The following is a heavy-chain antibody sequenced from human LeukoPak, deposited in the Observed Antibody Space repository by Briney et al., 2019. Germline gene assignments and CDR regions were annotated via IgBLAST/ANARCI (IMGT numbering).Heavy chain of an antibody. J-gene: IGHJ4*02. CDR3: ARDAQRGFDYSNSLEY. CDR1: GFTFNHYG. V-gene: IGHV3-33*01. CDR2: IWSDGTNQ. D-gene: IGHD4-11*01. Sequence: SGGSLRLSCAAAGFTFNHYGFHWVRQAPGKGLELVAVIWSDGTNQYYADSVKGRFTISRDDSGNTVYLQMNSLRPEDTGVYYCARDAQRGFDYSNSLEYWGQGTPVTVST.